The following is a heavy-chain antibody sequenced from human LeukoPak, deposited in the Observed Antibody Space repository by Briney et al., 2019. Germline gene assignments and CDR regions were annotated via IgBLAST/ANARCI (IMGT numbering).Heavy chain of an antibody. CDR2: IYSGGST. Sequence: GGSLRLSCAASGFTVSSNYMTWVRRAPGKGLEWVSVIYSGGSTYYADSVKGRFTISRDNSKNTVYLQMNSLRAEDTARYFCASNDYDSGSYSIWGQGTPVTVSS. CDR3: ASNDYDSGSYSI. D-gene: IGHD3-10*01. CDR1: GFTVSSNY. V-gene: IGHV3-53*01. J-gene: IGHJ4*02.